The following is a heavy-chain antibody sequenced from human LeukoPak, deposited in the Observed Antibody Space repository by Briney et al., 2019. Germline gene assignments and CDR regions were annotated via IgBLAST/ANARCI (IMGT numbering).Heavy chain of an antibody. CDR1: GYTFTGYY. J-gene: IGHJ6*02. CDR2: INPNSGGT. Sequence: ASVKVSCKASGYTFTGYYMHWVRQAPGQALQWMGWINPNSGGTNYAQKFQGRVTMTRDTSISTAYMELSRLRSDDTAVYYCARDVELYYYYGMDVWGQGTTVTVS. CDR3: ARDVELYYYYGMDV. V-gene: IGHV1-2*02. D-gene: IGHD1-7*01.